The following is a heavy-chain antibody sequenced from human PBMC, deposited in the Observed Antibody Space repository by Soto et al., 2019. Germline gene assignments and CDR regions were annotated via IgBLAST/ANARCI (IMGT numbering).Heavy chain of an antibody. CDR3: ARGAVAGTIYYYYYYGMDV. J-gene: IGHJ6*02. CDR2: INPSGGST. CDR1: GYTFTSYY. V-gene: IGHV1-46*01. D-gene: IGHD6-19*01. Sequence: ASVKVSCKAFGYTFTSYYMHWVRQAPGQGLEWMGIINPSGGSTSYAQKFQGRVTMTRDTSTSTVYMELSSLRSEDTAVYYCARGAVAGTIYYYYYYGMDVWGQGTTVTVSS.